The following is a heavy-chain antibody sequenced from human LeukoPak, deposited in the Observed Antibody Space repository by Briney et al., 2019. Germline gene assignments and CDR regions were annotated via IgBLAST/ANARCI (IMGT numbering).Heavy chain of an antibody. J-gene: IGHJ2*01. Sequence: KSSETLSLTCTVSGGSISSYYWSWIRQPPGKGLEWIGYIYYSGSTNYNPSLKGRVTISVDTSKNQFSLKLSSVTAADTAVYYCARDFRYFDLWGRGTLVTVSS. CDR3: ARDFRYFDL. CDR1: GGSISSYY. V-gene: IGHV4-59*01. CDR2: IYYSGST.